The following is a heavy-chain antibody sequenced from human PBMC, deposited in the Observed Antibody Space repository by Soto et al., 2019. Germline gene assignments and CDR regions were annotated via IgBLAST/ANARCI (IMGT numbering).Heavy chain of an antibody. V-gene: IGHV4-34*01. CDR2: INHSGST. CDR1: GGSFSGYY. CDR3: ARALILTGNYIHDAFNI. J-gene: IGHJ3*02. D-gene: IGHD3-9*01. Sequence: SETLSLTCAVYGGSFSGYYWSWIRQPPGKGLEWIGEINHSGSTNYNPSLKSRVTISVDTSKNQFSLKLSSVTAADTAEYYCARALILTGNYIHDAFNIWGQGTRVTVSS.